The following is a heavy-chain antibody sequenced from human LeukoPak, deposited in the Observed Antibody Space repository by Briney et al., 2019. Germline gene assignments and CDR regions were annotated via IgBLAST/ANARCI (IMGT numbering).Heavy chain of an antibody. V-gene: IGHV3-21*01. J-gene: IGHJ3*02. CDR3: AREGTAEFDAFDI. Sequence: GGSLRLSCAASGFTFSSYSMNWVRQAPGKGLEWVSSISSSSSYIYYADSVKGRFTISRDNSKNTLYLQMDTLRVEDTAVYYCAREGTAEFDAFDIWGQGTMVSVSS. CDR2: ISSSSSYI. CDR1: GFTFSSYS. D-gene: IGHD6-13*01.